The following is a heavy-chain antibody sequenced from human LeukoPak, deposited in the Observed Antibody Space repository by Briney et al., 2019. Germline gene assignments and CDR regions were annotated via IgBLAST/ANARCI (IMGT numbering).Heavy chain of an antibody. J-gene: IGHJ4*02. V-gene: IGHV3-7*01. Sequence: GGSLRLSCAVSGFTFSSYWMSWVRQAPGKGLEWVANIKQDGSEKYYVDSVKGRFTISRDNAKNSLYLQMNSLRAEDTAVYYCARELGYCSGGSCCSSGPNDYWGQGTLVTVSS. D-gene: IGHD2-15*01. CDR3: ARELGYCSGGSCCSSGPNDY. CDR1: GFTFSSYW. CDR2: IKQDGSEK.